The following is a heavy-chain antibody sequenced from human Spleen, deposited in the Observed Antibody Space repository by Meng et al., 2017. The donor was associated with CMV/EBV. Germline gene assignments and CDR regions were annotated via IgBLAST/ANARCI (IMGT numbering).Heavy chain of an antibody. J-gene: IGHJ6*02. Sequence: GSLRLACIVSGGSISSYYWSWIRQPPGKGLEWIGYIYYSGSTNYNPSLKSRVTISADTSKNQFSLKLSSVTAADTAVYYCARDTGYYYDSSGYSIPTYGGMDVWGQGTTVTVS. CDR2: IYYSGST. CDR1: GGSISSYY. V-gene: IGHV4-59*01. D-gene: IGHD3-22*01. CDR3: ARDTGYYYDSSGYSIPTYGGMDV.